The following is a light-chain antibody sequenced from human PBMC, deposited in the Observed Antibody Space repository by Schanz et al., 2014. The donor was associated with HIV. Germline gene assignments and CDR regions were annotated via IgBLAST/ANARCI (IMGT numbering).Light chain of an antibody. CDR2: DNN. V-gene: IGLV1-51*01. Sequence: QSVLTQPPSVSAAPGQKVAISCSGGSSNIGDNYVSWYQQFPGAAPKLVIYDNNRRPSGIPGRFSGAKSGTSATLGITGLQTGDEADYYCGTWDSSLRVVVFGGGTKLTVL. CDR1: SSNIGDNY. CDR3: GTWDSSLRVVV. J-gene: IGLJ2*01.